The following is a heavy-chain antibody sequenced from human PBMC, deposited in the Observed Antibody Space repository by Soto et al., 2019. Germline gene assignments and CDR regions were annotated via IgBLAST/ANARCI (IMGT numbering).Heavy chain of an antibody. D-gene: IGHD3-10*01. CDR2: ISWNSGSI. V-gene: IGHV3-9*01. Sequence: GGSLRLSCAASGFTFDDYAMHWVRQAPGKGLEWVSGISWNSGSIGYADSVKGRFTISRDNAKNTLYLQMNSLRAEDTAVYYCARGELEGRFDYWGQGTLVTVSS. J-gene: IGHJ4*02. CDR3: ARGELEGRFDY. CDR1: GFTFDDYA.